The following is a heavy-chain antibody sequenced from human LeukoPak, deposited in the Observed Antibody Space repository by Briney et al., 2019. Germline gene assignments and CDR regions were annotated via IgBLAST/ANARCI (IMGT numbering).Heavy chain of an antibody. CDR2: IIPIFGTA. CDR1: GGTFSSYA. D-gene: IGHD2-21*02. V-gene: IGHV1-69*13. J-gene: IGHJ3*02. Sequence: GALVKVSCKASGGTFSSYAISWVRQAPGQGLEWMGGIIPIFGTANYAQKFQGRVTITADESTSTAYMELSSLRSEDTAVYYCASRAYCGGDCWENDAFDIWGQGTMVTVSS. CDR3: ASRAYCGGDCWENDAFDI.